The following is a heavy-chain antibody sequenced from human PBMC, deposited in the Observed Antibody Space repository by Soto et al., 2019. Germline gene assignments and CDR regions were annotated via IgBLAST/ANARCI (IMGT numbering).Heavy chain of an antibody. CDR1: GFSLSTSGVG. D-gene: IGHD3-10*01. CDR2: IYWDNEK. Sequence: QITLKESGPTRVRPTQTLTLTCTFSGFSLSTSGVGVGWIRQPPGKPLYWPARIYWDNEKRYSPSLSSRLTIAMDTSNNQVVLTMTNMDPVDTATYYCAHIGPYSSGSHYFDYWGQGSLVTVSS. J-gene: IGHJ4*02. CDR3: AHIGPYSSGSHYFDY. V-gene: IGHV2-5*02.